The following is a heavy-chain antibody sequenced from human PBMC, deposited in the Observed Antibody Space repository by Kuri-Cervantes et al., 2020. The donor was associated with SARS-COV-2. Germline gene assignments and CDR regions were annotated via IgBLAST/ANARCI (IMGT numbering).Heavy chain of an antibody. CDR3: ARHIPHCSGGSCYSLFDY. Sequence: GGSLRLSCKGSGYSFTSYWISWVRQMPGKGLEWMGRIDPSDSYTNYSPSFQGHVTISADKSISTAYLQWSSLKASDTAVYYCARHIPHCSGGSCYSLFDYWGQGTLVTVSS. D-gene: IGHD2-15*01. CDR1: GYSFTSYW. CDR2: IDPSDSYT. V-gene: IGHV5-10-1*01. J-gene: IGHJ4*02.